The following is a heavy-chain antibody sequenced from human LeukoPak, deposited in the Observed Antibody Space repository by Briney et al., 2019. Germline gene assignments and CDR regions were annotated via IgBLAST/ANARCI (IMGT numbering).Heavy chain of an antibody. Sequence: GGSLRLSCAASGFTFDDYGMNWVRQAPGKGLEWVSGINWNGGSTGYADSVKGRFTISRDNAKNSLFLQMNSLRAEDTALYYCARANSGWYGDAFDIWGQGTMVTVSS. CDR3: ARANSGWYGDAFDI. CDR1: GFTFDDYG. CDR2: INWNGGST. V-gene: IGHV3-20*04. D-gene: IGHD6-19*01. J-gene: IGHJ3*02.